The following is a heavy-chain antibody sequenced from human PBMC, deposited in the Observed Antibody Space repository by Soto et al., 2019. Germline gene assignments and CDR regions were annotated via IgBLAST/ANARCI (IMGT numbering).Heavy chain of an antibody. CDR1: GGTFSSYT. V-gene: IGHV1-69*02. CDR2: IIPILGIA. CDR3: ARGDGYNPLFYGMDV. D-gene: IGHD5-12*01. Sequence: QVQLVQSGAEVKKPGSSVKVSCKASGGTFSSYTISWVRQAPGQGLEWMGRIIPILGIANYAQEFQGRVTITADKSTSTAYMELSSLRSEDTAVYYCARGDGYNPLFYGMDVWGQGTTVTVSS. J-gene: IGHJ6*02.